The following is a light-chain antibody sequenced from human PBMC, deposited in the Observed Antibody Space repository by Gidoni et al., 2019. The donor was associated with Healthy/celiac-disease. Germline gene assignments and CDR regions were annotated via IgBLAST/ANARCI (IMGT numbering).Light chain of an antibody. CDR2: AAS. Sequence: DIQMTQSPSSLSASVGDRVTITCRSSQSISSYLNWYQQKPGKAPKLLIYAASSLQSGVPSRFSGSGSGTDVTLTISSLQPEDFATYYCQQSYSTPPLTFXGXTKVEIK. CDR3: QQSYSTPPLT. V-gene: IGKV1-39*01. CDR1: QSISSY. J-gene: IGKJ4*01.